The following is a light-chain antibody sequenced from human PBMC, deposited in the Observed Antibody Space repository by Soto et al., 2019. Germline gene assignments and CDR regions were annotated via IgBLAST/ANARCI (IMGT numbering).Light chain of an antibody. V-gene: IGKV3-20*01. CDR2: GAS. J-gene: IGKJ1*01. CDR3: QQYKTYWT. CDR1: QSLSSSI. Sequence: EIVLTQSPGTLSLSPGESATLSCRASQSLSSSILAWYQQKPGQAPRLLIYGASSRATGIPDRFSGSGSGTDFTLTISSLQPDDFATYYCQQYKTYWTFGQGTKVEIK.